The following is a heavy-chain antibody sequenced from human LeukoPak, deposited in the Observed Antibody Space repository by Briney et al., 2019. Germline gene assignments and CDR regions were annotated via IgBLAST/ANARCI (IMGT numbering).Heavy chain of an antibody. D-gene: IGHD2-15*01. Sequence: GGSLRLSCAASRFTFSSYWFHWVRHAPGKGLVWVSRIGNDGSDTIYADSVKGRFTISRDIAKSTLYLQMNSLKAEDTAVYYCARGGYDHAFDIWGQGTMVTVSS. CDR2: IGNDGSDT. V-gene: IGHV3-74*01. J-gene: IGHJ3*02. CDR3: ARGGYDHAFDI. CDR1: RFTFSSYW.